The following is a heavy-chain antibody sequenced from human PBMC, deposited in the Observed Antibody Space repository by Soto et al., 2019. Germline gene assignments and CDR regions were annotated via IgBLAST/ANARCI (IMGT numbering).Heavy chain of an antibody. CDR2: INPNSGGT. V-gene: IGHV1-2*04. Sequence: QVQLVQSGAEVKKPGASVKVSCKASGYTFTGYYMHWVRQAPGQGLEWMGWINPNSGGTNYAQKFQGWVTMTRDTSISTAYRELSRLRSDDTAVYYCARGGGYYYGSGSYFPDDYYYYYGMDVWGQGTTVTVSS. J-gene: IGHJ6*02. CDR1: GYTFTGYY. CDR3: ARGGGYYYGSGSYFPDDYYYYYGMDV. D-gene: IGHD3-10*01.